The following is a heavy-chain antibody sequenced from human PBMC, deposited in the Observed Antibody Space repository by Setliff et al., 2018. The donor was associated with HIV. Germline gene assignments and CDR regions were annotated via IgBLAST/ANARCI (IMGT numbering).Heavy chain of an antibody. CDR3: ARSTVGAGASFP. CDR1: GGSFSGYY. CDR2: ISHSGNT. V-gene: IGHV4-34*01. Sequence: SETLSLTCAVYGGSFSGYYWSWIRQPLGKGLEWIGCISHSGNTNFNPSLNSRVTISLDTSKNQFSLRLTSLTAADTAIYYCARSTVGAGASFPWGRGILVTVSS. J-gene: IGHJ5*02. D-gene: IGHD1-26*01.